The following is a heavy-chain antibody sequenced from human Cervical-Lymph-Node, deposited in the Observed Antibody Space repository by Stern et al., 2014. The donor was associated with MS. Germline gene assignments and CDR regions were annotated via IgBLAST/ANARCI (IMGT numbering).Heavy chain of an antibody. CDR1: GFTFSDHY. D-gene: IGHD2-21*02. V-gene: IGHV3-72*01. CDR2: TRNKANSYTT. Sequence: EVQLVESGGGLVQPGGSLRLSCAASGFTFSDHYMDWVRQAPGKGLEWVSRTRNKANSYTTEYAASVKGRFTISRDDSKNSLYLQMNSLKTEDTAVYYCALGGLLYFDYWGQGTLVTVSS. J-gene: IGHJ4*02. CDR3: ALGGLLYFDY.